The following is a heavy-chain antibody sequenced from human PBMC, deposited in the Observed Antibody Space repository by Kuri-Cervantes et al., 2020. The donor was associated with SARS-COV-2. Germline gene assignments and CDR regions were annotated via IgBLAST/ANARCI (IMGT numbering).Heavy chain of an antibody. J-gene: IGHJ6*02. Sequence: GGSLRLSCAASGFTFRSYAMTWVRQAPGKGLEWVSVISGSGETIHCADSVQGRFTISRDNSKKMLYLQMKSLRAEDTATYYCALEIMSFFGMDVWGQGTTVTVSS. CDR1: GFTFRSYA. CDR2: ISGSGETI. D-gene: IGHD2-8*01. CDR3: ALEIMSFFGMDV. V-gene: IGHV3-23*01.